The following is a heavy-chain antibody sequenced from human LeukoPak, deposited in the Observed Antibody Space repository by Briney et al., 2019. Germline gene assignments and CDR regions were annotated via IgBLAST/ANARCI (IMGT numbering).Heavy chain of an antibody. CDR2: ISYDGSNK. D-gene: IGHD2-21*01. CDR3: AKRFSAFYSFDC. V-gene: IGHV3-30*07. J-gene: IGHJ4*02. Sequence: PGGSLRLSCAASGFTFSSYAMHWVRQAPGKGLEWVAVISYDGSNKYYADSVKGRFTISRDNSKNTLYLQMINLGAEDTAVYYCAKRFSAFYSFDCWGQGTLVTVSS. CDR1: GFTFSSYA.